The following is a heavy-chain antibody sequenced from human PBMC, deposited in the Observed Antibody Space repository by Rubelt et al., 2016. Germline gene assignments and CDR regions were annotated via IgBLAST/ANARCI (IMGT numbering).Heavy chain of an antibody. Sequence: QLQLQESGPGLVKPSETLSLTCTVSGGSISSSSYYWGWIRQPPGKGLEWIGEINHSGSTNYNPSLKSRVTISVDTSKNQFSLKLSSVTAADTAVYYCASTPARGVTTYPGDYWGQGTLVTVSS. V-gene: IGHV4-39*07. CDR3: ASTPARGVTTYPGDY. CDR2: INHSGST. D-gene: IGHD4-17*01. CDR1: GGSISSSSYY. J-gene: IGHJ4*02.